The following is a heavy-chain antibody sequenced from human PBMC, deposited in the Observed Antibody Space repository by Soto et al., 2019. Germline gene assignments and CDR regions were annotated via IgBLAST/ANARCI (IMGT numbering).Heavy chain of an antibody. D-gene: IGHD3-22*01. CDR3: AREAYDSSGSDAFDI. CDR1: GFTFSSYS. J-gene: IGHJ3*02. Sequence: EVQLVESGGGLVKPGGSLRLSCAASGFTFSSYSRNWVRKAPGKGLEWVSSISSSSSYIYYADSVKGRFTISRDNAKNSLYLQMNSLRAEDTAVYYCAREAYDSSGSDAFDIWGQGTMVTVSS. CDR2: ISSSSSYI. V-gene: IGHV3-21*01.